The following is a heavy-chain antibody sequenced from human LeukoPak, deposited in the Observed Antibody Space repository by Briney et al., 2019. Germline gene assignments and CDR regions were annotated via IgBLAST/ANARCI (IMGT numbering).Heavy chain of an antibody. CDR1: GYSISSGYY. CDR3: ARDRSSGWYFGAFDI. CDR2: IYHSGST. Sequence: PSETLSLTCAVSGYSISSGYYWGWIRQPPGKGLEWIGSIYHSGSTYYNPSLKSRVTISVDTSKNQFSLKLSSVTAADTAVYYCARDRSSGWYFGAFDIWGQGTMVTVSS. J-gene: IGHJ3*02. D-gene: IGHD6-19*01. V-gene: IGHV4-38-2*02.